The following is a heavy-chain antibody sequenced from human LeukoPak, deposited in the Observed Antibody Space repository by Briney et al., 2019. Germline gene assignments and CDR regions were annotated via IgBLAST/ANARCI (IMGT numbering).Heavy chain of an antibody. J-gene: IGHJ2*01. CDR1: GGTFSSYA. CDR2: IIPIFGTA. Sequence: ASVKVSCKASGGTFSSYAISWVRQAPGQGLEWMGGIIPIFGTANYAQKFQGRVTITADESTSTAYMELSSLRSEDTAVYYCARTQTKRSIWFGELIENWYFDLWGRGTLVTVSS. D-gene: IGHD3-10*01. CDR3: ARTQTKRSIWFGELIENWYFDL. V-gene: IGHV1-69*01.